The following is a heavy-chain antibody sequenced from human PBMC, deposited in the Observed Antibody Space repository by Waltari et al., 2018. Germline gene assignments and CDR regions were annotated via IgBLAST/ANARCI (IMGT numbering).Heavy chain of an antibody. CDR2: IYHSGST. D-gene: IGHD3-3*01. CDR1: GYSISSGYY. CDR3: ARGGPYYDFWSGYYHFDY. J-gene: IGHJ4*02. Sequence: QVQLQESGPGLVKPSETLSLTCAVSGYSISSGYYWGWIRQPPGKELEWIGSIYHSGSTYYNPSLKSRVTISVDTSKNQFSLKLSSVTAADTAVYYCARGGPYYDFWSGYYHFDYWGQGTLVTVSS. V-gene: IGHV4-38-2*01.